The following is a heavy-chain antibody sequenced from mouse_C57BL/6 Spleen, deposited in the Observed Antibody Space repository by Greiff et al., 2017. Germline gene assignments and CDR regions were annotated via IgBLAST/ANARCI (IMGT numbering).Heavy chain of an antibody. CDR2: IRNKANNHAT. D-gene: IGHD1-1*01. CDR3: TRGTTDLRRFAY. V-gene: IGHV6-6*01. CDR1: GFTFSDAW. Sequence: EVKVEESGGGLVQPGGSMKLSCAASGFTFSDAWMDWVRQSPEKGLEWVAEIRNKANNHATYYAESVKGRFTISRDDSKSSVYLQMNSLRAEDTGIYYCTRGTTDLRRFAYWGQGTLVTVSA. J-gene: IGHJ3*01.